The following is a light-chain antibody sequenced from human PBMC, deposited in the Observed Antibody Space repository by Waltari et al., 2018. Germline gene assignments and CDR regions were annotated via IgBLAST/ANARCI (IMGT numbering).Light chain of an antibody. CDR2: DIN. Sequence: QSALTQPPSVSGSPGQSVTISCTGTSSDVGGYNYVSWYQQHPDKAPKLIIYDINKRPSGVPDRFSGSKSGNTASLTISGLQAEDEADYYCCSYVGSNIYWVFGGGTKLTVL. CDR3: CSYVGSNIYWV. CDR1: SSDVGGYNY. V-gene: IGLV2-11*01. J-gene: IGLJ3*02.